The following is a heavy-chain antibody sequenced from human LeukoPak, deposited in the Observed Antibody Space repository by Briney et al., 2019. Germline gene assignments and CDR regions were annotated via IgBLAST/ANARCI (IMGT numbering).Heavy chain of an antibody. J-gene: IGHJ4*02. Sequence: KPSETLSLTCTVSGYSISSGYYWGWIRQPPGKGLEWIGNIYHSGTTYYNPSLESRVTMSVDTSKNQFSLKLTSVTAADTAVFYCARPRNNLDFDYWGQGTLVTVSS. V-gene: IGHV4-38-2*02. CDR2: IYHSGTT. CDR3: ARPRNNLDFDY. CDR1: GYSISSGYY. D-gene: IGHD1-14*01.